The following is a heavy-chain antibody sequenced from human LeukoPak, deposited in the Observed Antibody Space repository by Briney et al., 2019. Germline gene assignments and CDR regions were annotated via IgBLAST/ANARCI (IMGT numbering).Heavy chain of an antibody. CDR2: IIPINGIA. Sequence: ASVKVSCKASGGTFSSYTISWVRQAPGQGLEWMGRIIPINGIANYAQKLQGRVTITADESMSTAYMELSSLRSEDTAVYYCARTPNDFWSGSTFDYWGQGTLVTVSS. V-gene: IGHV1-69*02. D-gene: IGHD3-3*01. J-gene: IGHJ4*02. CDR1: GGTFSSYT. CDR3: ARTPNDFWSGSTFDY.